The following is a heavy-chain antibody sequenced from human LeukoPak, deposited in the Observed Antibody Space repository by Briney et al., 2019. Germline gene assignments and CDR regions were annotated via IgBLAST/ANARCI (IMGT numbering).Heavy chain of an antibody. CDR2: ISGSGGNT. Sequence: PGGSLRLSCTASGFTFNTYAMIWVRQAPGKGLEWVSSISGSGGNTHYADSVKGRFTISRDNSKNTPFLQMDSLRAEDTALYYCARDPWYTSGWYGGNWGQGTQVTVSS. CDR1: GFTFNTYA. V-gene: IGHV3-23*01. D-gene: IGHD6-19*01. J-gene: IGHJ4*02. CDR3: ARDPWYTSGWYGGN.